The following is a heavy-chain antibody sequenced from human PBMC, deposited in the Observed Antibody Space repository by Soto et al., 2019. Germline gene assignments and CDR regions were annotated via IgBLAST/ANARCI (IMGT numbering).Heavy chain of an antibody. CDR3: ARLNPLSSYYCDY. V-gene: IGHV3-66*02. Sequence: GGSLRLSCAASGFTVSSNYMSWVRQAPGKGLEWVSVIYSGGSTYYADSVKGRFTISRDNSKNTLYLQMNSLRAEDTAVYYCARLNPLSSYYCDYWGQGTLVTVSS. J-gene: IGHJ4*02. CDR1: GFTVSSNY. D-gene: IGHD3-16*02. CDR2: IYSGGST.